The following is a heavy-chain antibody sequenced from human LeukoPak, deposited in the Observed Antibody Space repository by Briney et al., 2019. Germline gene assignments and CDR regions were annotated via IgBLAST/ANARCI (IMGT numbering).Heavy chain of an antibody. CDR3: ARHQGGFSEWYYFDY. D-gene: IGHD3-3*01. J-gene: IGHJ4*02. CDR1: GGSISSSSYY. Sequence: SETLSLTCTVSGGSISSSSYYWGWIRQPPGKGLEWIGSIYYSGSTYYNPSLKSRVTISVDTSKNQFSLKLSSVTAADTAVYYCARHQGGFSEWYYFDYWGQGTLVTVYS. V-gene: IGHV4-39*01. CDR2: IYYSGST.